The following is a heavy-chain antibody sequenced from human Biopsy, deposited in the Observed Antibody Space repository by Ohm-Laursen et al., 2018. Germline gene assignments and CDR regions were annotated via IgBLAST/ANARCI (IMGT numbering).Heavy chain of an antibody. CDR2: IYYSGST. J-gene: IGHJ6*02. D-gene: IGHD3-16*01. Sequence: SETLSLTCTVSGGSISRYYWSWIRQPPGKGLEWIGYIYYSGSTNYNPSLKSRVTISVDTSKNQFSLRLSSVTAADTAVYYCARAVDYYDPYYYYGLDVWGQGTTVTVSS. CDR1: GGSISRYY. V-gene: IGHV4-59*12. CDR3: ARAVDYYDPYYYYGLDV.